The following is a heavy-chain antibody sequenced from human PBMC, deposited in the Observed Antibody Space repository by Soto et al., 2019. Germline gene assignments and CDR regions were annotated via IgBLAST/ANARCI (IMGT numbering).Heavy chain of an antibody. CDR2: IYYSGST. D-gene: IGHD2-2*01. CDR3: ARAIPRYCSSTSCPNPYYFDY. CDR1: GGSISSGGYY. J-gene: IGHJ4*02. Sequence: PSETLSLTCTVSGGSISSGGYYWSWIRQHPGKGLEWIGYIYYSGSTYYNPSLKSRVTISVDTSKNQFSLKLSSVTAADTAVYYCARAIPRYCSSTSCPNPYYFDYWGQGTLVTVSS. V-gene: IGHV4-31*03.